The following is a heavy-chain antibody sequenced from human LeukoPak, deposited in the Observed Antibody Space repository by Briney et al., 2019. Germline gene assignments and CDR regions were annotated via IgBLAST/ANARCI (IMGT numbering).Heavy chain of an antibody. V-gene: IGHV3-15*01. CDR2: IKSKTDGGTT. CDR1: GFTFDDYG. Sequence: GGSLRLSCAASGFTFDDYGMSWVRQAPGKGLEWVGRIKSKTDGGTTEYAAPVKGRFTISRDDSKNTLYLQMNSLKTEDTAVYYCTVQLSQWGQGTLVTVSS. CDR3: TVQLSQ. D-gene: IGHD6-6*01. J-gene: IGHJ4*02.